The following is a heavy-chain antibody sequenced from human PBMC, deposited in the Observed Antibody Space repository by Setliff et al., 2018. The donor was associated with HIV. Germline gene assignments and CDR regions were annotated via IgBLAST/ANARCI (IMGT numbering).Heavy chain of an antibody. D-gene: IGHD1-26*01. J-gene: IGHJ4*02. CDR1: GYTLTTYG. CDR2: LNTETGNS. Sequence: GASVKVSCKASGYTLTTYGISWVRQAPGQGLQWMGWLNTETGNSMYAQGFTGRFAFSLHTSVSTAFLQINSLKAEDTAMYYCARVGSYWSTFDYWGQGALVTVSS. CDR3: ARVGSYWSTFDY. V-gene: IGHV7-4-1*02.